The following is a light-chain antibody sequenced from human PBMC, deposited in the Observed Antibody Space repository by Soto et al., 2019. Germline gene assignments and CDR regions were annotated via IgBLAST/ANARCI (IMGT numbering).Light chain of an antibody. V-gene: IGKV3-15*01. CDR2: DAS. CDR3: QQYNNWPPWT. Sequence: EIVMTQSPATLSVSLGERATLSCRASQRVSSNLAWYQQKPGQAPRLLIYDASTRATGIPARFSGSGSGTEFTLTISSLQSEDFAVYYCQQYNNWPPWTFGQGTKGDIK. CDR1: QRVSSN. J-gene: IGKJ1*01.